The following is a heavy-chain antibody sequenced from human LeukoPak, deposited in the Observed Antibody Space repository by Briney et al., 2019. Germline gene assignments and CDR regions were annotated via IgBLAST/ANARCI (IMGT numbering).Heavy chain of an antibody. Sequence: ASVKVSCKASGYTFTGYYMHWVRQAPGQGLEWMGWINPNSGGTNYAQKFQGRVTMTRDTAISTAYMELSRLRSDDTAVYYCARRGSWYGPFDYWGQGTLVTVSS. CDR2: INPNSGGT. D-gene: IGHD6-13*01. J-gene: IGHJ4*02. V-gene: IGHV1-2*02. CDR1: GYTFTGYY. CDR3: ARRGSWYGPFDY.